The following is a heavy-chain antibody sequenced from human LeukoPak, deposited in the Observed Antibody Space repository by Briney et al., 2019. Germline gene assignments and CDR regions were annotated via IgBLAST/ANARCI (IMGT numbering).Heavy chain of an antibody. CDR3: AKDHDNTDYYYYFDS. CDR1: GVNFNAYA. Sequence: PGGSLRISCAASGVNFNAYAMTWVRQAPGKGLEWVSRISKNGKTTCYKDSVKGRFTISRDNSKDTLHLQMDRLRAEDTALYFCAKDHDNTDYYYYFDSWGPGTLVTVSS. CDR2: ISKNGKTT. V-gene: IGHV3-23*01. J-gene: IGHJ4*02. D-gene: IGHD2-21*02.